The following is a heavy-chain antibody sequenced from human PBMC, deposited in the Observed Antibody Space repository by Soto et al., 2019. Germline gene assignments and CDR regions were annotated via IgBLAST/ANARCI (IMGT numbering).Heavy chain of an antibody. V-gene: IGHV1-18*04. Sequence: GASVKVSCKASGYTFTSYGISWVRQAPGQGLEWMGWISAYNGNTNYAQKLQGRVTMTTDTSTSTAYMELRSLRSDDTAVYYCARDPYYYGSGSYYQVDYWGQGTLVTVSS. CDR1: GYTFTSYG. CDR3: ARDPYYYGSGSYYQVDY. J-gene: IGHJ4*02. D-gene: IGHD3-10*01. CDR2: ISAYNGNT.